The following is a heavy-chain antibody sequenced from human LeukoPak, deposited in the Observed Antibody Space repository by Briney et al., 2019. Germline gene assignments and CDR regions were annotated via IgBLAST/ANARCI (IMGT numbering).Heavy chain of an antibody. Sequence: SGTLSLTCAVSGYSISSGYYWGWIRQPPGKGLEWIGNIYHSGSAYYNPSLQSRVTISVDASTNQFSLKLSSVTAADTAVYYCARYSGSYLLYWGQGTLVTVSS. CDR2: IYHSGSA. D-gene: IGHD1-26*01. CDR3: ARYSGSYLLY. J-gene: IGHJ4*02. CDR1: GYSISSGYY. V-gene: IGHV4-38-2*01.